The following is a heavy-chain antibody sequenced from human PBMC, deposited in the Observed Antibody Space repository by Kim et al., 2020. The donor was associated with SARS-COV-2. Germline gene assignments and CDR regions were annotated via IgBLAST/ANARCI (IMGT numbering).Heavy chain of an antibody. J-gene: IGHJ4*02. CDR2: INTNTGNP. Sequence: ASVKVSCKASGYTFTSYAMNWVRQAPGQGLEWMGWINTNTGNPTYAQGFTGRFVFSLDTSVSTAYLQISSLKAEDTAVYYCARPSAAITIFGMVPPRRPYWGQGTLVTVSS. D-gene: IGHD3-3*01. CDR1: GYTFTSYA. V-gene: IGHV7-4-1*02. CDR3: ARPSAAITIFGMVPPRRPY.